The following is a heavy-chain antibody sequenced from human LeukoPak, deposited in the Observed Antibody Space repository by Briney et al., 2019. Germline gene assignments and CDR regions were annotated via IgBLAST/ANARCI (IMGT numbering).Heavy chain of an antibody. CDR2: IWYDGSNK. D-gene: IGHD3-10*01. V-gene: IGHV3-30*02. Sequence: GGSLRLSCAASGFTFSSYGMHWVRQAPGKGLEWVAVIWYDGSNKYYADSVKGRFTISRDNSQNTLYLQMDSLRSEDTAVYYCAKDPFAGYYGSGAYFEYWGQGTLVTVSS. CDR3: AKDPFAGYYGSGAYFEY. CDR1: GFTFSSYG. J-gene: IGHJ4*02.